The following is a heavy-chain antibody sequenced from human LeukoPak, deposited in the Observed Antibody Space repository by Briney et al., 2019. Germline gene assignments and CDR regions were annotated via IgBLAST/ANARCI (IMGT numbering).Heavy chain of an antibody. V-gene: IGHV3-30*03. D-gene: IGHD1-26*01. J-gene: IGHJ4*02. Sequence: PGGSLRLSCAASGFTFSSYGMHWVRQAPGKGLEWVAVISYDGSNKYYADSVKGRFTISRDNSKNTPYLQMNSLRAEDTAVYYCARTQSQSGSYRYYFGYWGQGTLVTVSS. CDR2: ISYDGSNK. CDR3: ARTQSQSGSYRYYFGY. CDR1: GFTFSSYG.